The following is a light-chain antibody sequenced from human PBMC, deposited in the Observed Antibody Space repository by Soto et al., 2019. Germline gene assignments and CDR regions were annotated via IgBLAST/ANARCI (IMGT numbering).Light chain of an antibody. Sequence: EIVLTQSPGTLSLSSGDRATLSCRASQSVTSSQLAWYQQKPGPAPRLLIYGTFTRATGIPDRFSGSGCGTDFPLTISRLEPEDFAVYYCQQYGSSGTFGQGTKVDIK. CDR3: QQYGSSGT. CDR1: QSVTSSQ. V-gene: IGKV3-20*01. CDR2: GTF. J-gene: IGKJ1*01.